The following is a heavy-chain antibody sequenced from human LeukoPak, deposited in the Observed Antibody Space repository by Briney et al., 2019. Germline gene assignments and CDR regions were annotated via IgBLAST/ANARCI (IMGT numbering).Heavy chain of an antibody. CDR2: ISWNSGSI. J-gene: IGHJ4*02. V-gene: IGHV3-9*01. CDR3: AKASTYSSSGGLIDY. CDR1: GFTFDDYA. D-gene: IGHD6-6*01. Sequence: GRSLRLSCAASGFTFDDYAMHWVRQAPGKGLEWVSGISWNSGSIGYADSVKGRFTISRDNAKNPLYLQMNSLRAEDTALYYCAKASTYSSSGGLIDYWGQGTLVTVSS.